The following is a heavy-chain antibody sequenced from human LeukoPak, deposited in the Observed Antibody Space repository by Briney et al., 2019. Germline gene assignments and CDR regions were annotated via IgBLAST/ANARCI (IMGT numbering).Heavy chain of an antibody. Sequence: SETLSLTCTVSGVSMSSGGFYWSWLRQLPGKGLEWIGYIYYTGTTYYSPSLRSRVTISVDTSKNQFSLKVNSVTASGAAVYYCSTRDDSGVYLKSFAPGGQGPLVTVSS. J-gene: IGHJ5*02. CDR2: IYYTGTT. V-gene: IGHV4-31*03. D-gene: IGHD3-22*01. CDR3: STRDDSGVYLKSFAP. CDR1: GVSMSSGGFY.